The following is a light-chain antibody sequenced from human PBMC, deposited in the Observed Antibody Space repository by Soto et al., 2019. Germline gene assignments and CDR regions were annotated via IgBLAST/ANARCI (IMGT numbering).Light chain of an antibody. CDR3: QQYGSSPQIT. V-gene: IGKV3-20*01. Sequence: EIVLTQSPATLSVSPGERATLSCRASQTVSSNLAWYQQKPGQPPRLLIYGASNRAAGIPDRFGGSGSGTDFTLTIRRLEPEDFAVYYCQQYGSSPQITFGQGTRREIK. J-gene: IGKJ5*01. CDR1: QTVSSN. CDR2: GAS.